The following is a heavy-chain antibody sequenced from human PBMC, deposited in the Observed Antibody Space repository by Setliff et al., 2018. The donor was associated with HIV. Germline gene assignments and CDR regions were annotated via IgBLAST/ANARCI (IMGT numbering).Heavy chain of an antibody. Sequence: SETLSLTCTVSGGSISSTSSYWGWIRQPPGKGLEWIGSVSQSGSTYYNPPLKSRVTISVDRSKNQFSLKLTSVIAADTAIYYCARGPFVLRFLERLVYFDYWGQGKLVTVSS. CDR2: VSQSGST. CDR3: ARGPFVLRFLERLVYFDY. CDR1: GGSISSTSSY. J-gene: IGHJ4*02. V-gene: IGHV4-39*07. D-gene: IGHD3-3*01.